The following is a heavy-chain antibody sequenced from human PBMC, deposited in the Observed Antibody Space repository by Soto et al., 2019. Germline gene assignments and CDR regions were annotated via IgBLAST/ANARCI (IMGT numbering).Heavy chain of an antibody. D-gene: IGHD3-9*01. CDR1: GFTFSSYA. Sequence: HPGGSLRLSCAASGFTFSSYAMSWVRQAPGKGLEWVSAISGSGGSTYYADSVKGRFTISRDNSKNTLYLQRNSLRAEDTAAYYCAKALFLSYDILTGYYFGAPTVYWGQGTLVKVSS. CDR3: AKALFLSYDILTGYYFGAPTVY. V-gene: IGHV3-23*01. CDR2: ISGSGGST. J-gene: IGHJ4*02.